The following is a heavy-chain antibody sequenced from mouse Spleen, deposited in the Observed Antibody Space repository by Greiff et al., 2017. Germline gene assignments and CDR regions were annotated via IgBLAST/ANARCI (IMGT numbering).Heavy chain of an antibody. CDR2: SRNKANDYTT. Sequence: EVKVVESGGGLVQSGRSLRLSCATSGFTFSDFYMEWVRQAPGKGLEWIAASRNKANDYTTEYSASVKGRFIVSRDTSQSILYLQMNALRAEDTAIYYCARTHRYADGGYYFDYWGQGTTLTVSS. CDR3: ARTHRYADGGYYFDY. D-gene: IGHD2-14*01. J-gene: IGHJ2*01. V-gene: IGHV7-1*01. CDR1: GFTFSDFY.